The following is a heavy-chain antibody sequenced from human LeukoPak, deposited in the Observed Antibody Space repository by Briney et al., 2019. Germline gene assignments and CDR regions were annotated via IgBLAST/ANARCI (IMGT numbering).Heavy chain of an antibody. D-gene: IGHD2-2*01. CDR2: IRYDGTTQ. CDR3: VSRYQLL. J-gene: IGHJ4*02. Sequence: GGSLRLSCAASGFTFSDYGMHWVRQAPGKGLEWVAFIRYDGTTQHYADSVKGRFTISRDNSKNTPYLQMNSLRAEDTAVYYCVSRYQLLWGQGTLVTVSS. V-gene: IGHV3-30*02. CDR1: GFTFSDYG.